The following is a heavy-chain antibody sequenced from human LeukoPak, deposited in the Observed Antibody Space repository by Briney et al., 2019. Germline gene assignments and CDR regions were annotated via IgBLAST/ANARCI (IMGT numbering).Heavy chain of an antibody. J-gene: IGHJ4*02. CDR2: ISYDGSNK. CDR3: ARDFRPSVFDY. V-gene: IGHV3-30-3*01. CDR1: GFTFSSYA. Sequence: GGSLRLSCAASGFTFSSYAMHWVRQAPGKGLEWVAVISYDGSNKYYADSVKGRFTISRDNAKNSVYLQMNSLRAEDTAVYYCARDFRPSVFDYWGQGTLVTVSS. D-gene: IGHD6-6*01.